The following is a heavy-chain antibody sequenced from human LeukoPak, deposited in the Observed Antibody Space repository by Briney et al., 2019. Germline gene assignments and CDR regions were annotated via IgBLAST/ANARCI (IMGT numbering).Heavy chain of an antibody. J-gene: IGHJ4*02. CDR3: ARALYYDDRGYSPQLDF. V-gene: IGHV1-18*04. CDR2: ISAYNGNT. Sequence: ASVKVSCKASGYTFTGYYMHWVRQAPGQGLEWMGWISAYNGNTNYAQKLQGRVTMTTDTSKSTAYMELRSLRSDDTAVYYCARALYYDDRGYSPQLDFWGQGTLVTVSS. CDR1: GYTFTGYY. D-gene: IGHD3-22*01.